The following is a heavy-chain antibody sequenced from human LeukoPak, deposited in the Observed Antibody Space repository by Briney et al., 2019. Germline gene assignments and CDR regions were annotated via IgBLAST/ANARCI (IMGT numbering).Heavy chain of an antibody. V-gene: IGHV4-59*12. CDR1: GGSISSYY. J-gene: IGHJ4*02. D-gene: IGHD3-10*01. CDR2: IYYSGST. CDR3: ARPAGYYGSGSYYSAFDY. Sequence: PSETLSLTCTVSGGSISSYYWSWIRQPPGKGLEWIGYIYYSGSTNYNPSLKSRVTISVDTSKNQFSLKLSSVTAADTAVYYCARPAGYYGSGSYYSAFDYWGQGTLVTVSS.